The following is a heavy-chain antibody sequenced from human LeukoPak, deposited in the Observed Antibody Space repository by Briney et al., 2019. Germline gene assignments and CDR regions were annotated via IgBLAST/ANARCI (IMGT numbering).Heavy chain of an antibody. CDR3: GRELDWLPTLDY. Sequence: GGSLRLSCAASGYTFSNYWMHWVRQAPGKGLVWVSRINSDGSSTRYADSVKGRFTISRDNAKNTLYLQMNSLRAEDTAVYYCGRELDWLPTLDYWGQGTLVTVSS. J-gene: IGHJ4*02. V-gene: IGHV3-74*01. CDR2: INSDGSST. D-gene: IGHD3-9*01. CDR1: GYTFSNYW.